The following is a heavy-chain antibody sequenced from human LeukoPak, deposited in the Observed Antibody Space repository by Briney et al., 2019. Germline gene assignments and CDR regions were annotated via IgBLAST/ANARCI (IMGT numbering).Heavy chain of an antibody. Sequence: GGSLRLSCTSSGFTLCTYAVSWFRQAPGKGLEWVAFIRSKTFGGTTEYAASVKGRFTISRDDSKSIAYLQMNSLKTEDTAVYYCTRYSGRTDYWGQGTLVSVSS. CDR3: TRYSGRTDY. CDR2: IRSKTFGGTT. D-gene: IGHD5-18*01. CDR1: GFTLCTYA. V-gene: IGHV3-49*03. J-gene: IGHJ4*02.